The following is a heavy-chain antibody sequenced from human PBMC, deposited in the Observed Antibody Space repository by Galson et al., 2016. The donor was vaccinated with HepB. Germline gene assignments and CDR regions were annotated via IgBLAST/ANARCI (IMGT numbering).Heavy chain of an antibody. Sequence: SLRLSCAASGFTFSSYGMHWVRQAPGKGLEWVAVISYDGSNKYYADSVKGRFTISRDNSKNTLYLQMNSLRAEETAVYYCAKDDLIIMFRGVIMSYFDYLGQGTLVTVSS. CDR2: ISYDGSNK. CDR1: GFTFSSYG. J-gene: IGHJ4*02. V-gene: IGHV3-30*18. CDR3: AKDDLIIMFRGVIMSYFDY. D-gene: IGHD3-10*01.